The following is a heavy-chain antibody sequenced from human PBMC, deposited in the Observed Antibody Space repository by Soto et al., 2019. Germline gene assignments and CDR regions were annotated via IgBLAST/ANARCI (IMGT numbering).Heavy chain of an antibody. CDR3: ARDSGSYYASHYYYYYGMDV. D-gene: IGHD3-10*01. J-gene: IGHJ6*02. V-gene: IGHV4-59*01. Sequence: SETLSLTCTVSGGSISSYYWSWIRQPPGKGLEWIGYIYYSGSTNYNPSLKSRVTISVDTSKNQFSLKLSSVTAADTAVYYCARDSGSYYASHYYYYYGMDVWGQGTTVTVSS. CDR2: IYYSGST. CDR1: GGSISSYY.